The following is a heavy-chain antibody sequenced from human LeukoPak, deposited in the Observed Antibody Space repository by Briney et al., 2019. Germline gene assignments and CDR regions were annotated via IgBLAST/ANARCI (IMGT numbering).Heavy chain of an antibody. Sequence: GGSLRLSCAASGFTFSGYWLSWVRQAPGRGLEWVAHIKQDGIATYYVDSVKGRFTISRDNAKNSLYLQMNSLRAEDTAVYYCARGTNCDYWGQGTLVTVSS. D-gene: IGHD7-27*01. CDR1: GFTFSGYW. J-gene: IGHJ4*02. V-gene: IGHV3-7*01. CDR3: ARGTNCDY. CDR2: IKQDGIAT.